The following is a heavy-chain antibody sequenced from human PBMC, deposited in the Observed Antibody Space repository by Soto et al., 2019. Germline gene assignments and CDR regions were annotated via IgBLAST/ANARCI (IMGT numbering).Heavy chain of an antibody. CDR1: GGTFSSYT. J-gene: IGHJ4*02. D-gene: IGHD2-15*01. CDR2: IIPILGIA. Sequence: QIQLVQSGAEVKKPGSSVKVSCKASGGTFSSYTISWVRQAPGQGLEWMGRIIPILGIANYAQKFQGRVTITADKSTSTPKRGLSSWSSEDTAVYYCAGGGRGGGQGGGLWGQGTLVTVSS. CDR3: AGGGRGGGQGGGL. V-gene: IGHV1-69*02.